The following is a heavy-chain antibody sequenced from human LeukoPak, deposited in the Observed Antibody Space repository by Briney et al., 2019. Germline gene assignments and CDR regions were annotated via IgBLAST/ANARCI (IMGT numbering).Heavy chain of an antibody. J-gene: IGHJ4*02. CDR1: GFTFSTYA. D-gene: IGHD3-16*01. CDR3: ARSRGPNTFGGVHDH. Sequence: PGGSLRLSCAASGFTFSTYAMSWVRQAPGKGLEWVSGISGSGGSTYYADSVKGRFTISRDNSKNTLYLQMNSLRAEVTAVYYCARSRGPNTFGGVHDHWGQGTLVTVSS. V-gene: IGHV3-23*01. CDR2: ISGSGGST.